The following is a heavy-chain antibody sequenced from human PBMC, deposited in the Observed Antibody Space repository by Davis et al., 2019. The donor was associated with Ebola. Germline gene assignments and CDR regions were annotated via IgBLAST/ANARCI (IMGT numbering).Heavy chain of an antibody. J-gene: IGHJ6*02. D-gene: IGHD6-25*01. Sequence: SDPLSPTCTVPGASIRISYWRWIRQPPGKGLEWIGYIYYSGTTNYNPSLRSRVTLSIDTSKNQFSLKLSSVTAADTAVYYCARGELSSAFFGLDVWGQGTTVTVSS. V-gene: IGHV4-59*01. CDR3: ARGELSSAFFGLDV. CDR2: IYYSGTT. CDR1: GASIRISY.